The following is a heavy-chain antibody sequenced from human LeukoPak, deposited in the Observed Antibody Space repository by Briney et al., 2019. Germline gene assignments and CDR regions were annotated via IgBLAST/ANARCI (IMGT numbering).Heavy chain of an antibody. CDR2: IYHSGST. CDR3: ARERSSTFDY. D-gene: IGHD6-6*01. Sequence: SETLSLTCAVSGYSISSGYYWGRIRQPPGKGLEWIGSIYHSGSTYYNPSLKSRVTISVDTSKNQFSLKLSSVTAADTAVYYCARERSSTFDYWGQGTLVTVSS. CDR1: GYSISSGYY. V-gene: IGHV4-38-2*02. J-gene: IGHJ4*02.